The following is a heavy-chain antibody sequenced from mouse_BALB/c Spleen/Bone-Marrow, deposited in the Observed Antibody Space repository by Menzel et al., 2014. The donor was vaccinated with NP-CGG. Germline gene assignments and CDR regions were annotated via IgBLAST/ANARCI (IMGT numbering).Heavy chain of an antibody. J-gene: IGHJ4*01. CDR3: SDGNFYASDY. V-gene: IGHV14-4*02. CDR1: GFNIKDYY. CDR2: IDPENGDT. D-gene: IGHD2-1*01. Sequence: VQLQQSGAELVRSGASVKLSCTASGFNIKDYYIHWVKQRPEQGLEWIGWIDPENGDTEYAPKFQGKATMTADTSSNTASLQLSSLTSVDTAVYYCSDGNFYASDYWGQGTSVTVSS.